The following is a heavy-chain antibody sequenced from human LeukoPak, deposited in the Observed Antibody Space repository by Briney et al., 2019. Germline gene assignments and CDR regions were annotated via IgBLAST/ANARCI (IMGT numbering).Heavy chain of an antibody. CDR3: AGPIVPAAMGYYYGMDV. Sequence: ASVKVSCKASGYTFTSYYMHWVRQAPGQGLEWMGIINPSGGSTSYAQKFQGRVTMTRDTSTSTVYMELSSLRSEDTAVYYCAGPIVPAAMGYYYGMDVWGQGTTVTVSS. CDR2: INPSGGST. J-gene: IGHJ6*02. CDR1: GYTFTSYY. D-gene: IGHD2-2*01. V-gene: IGHV1-46*01.